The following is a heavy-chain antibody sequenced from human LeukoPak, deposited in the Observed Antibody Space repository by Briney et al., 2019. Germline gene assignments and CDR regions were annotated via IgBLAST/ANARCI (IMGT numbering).Heavy chain of an antibody. J-gene: IGHJ4*02. CDR3: TTGGTVTTR. D-gene: IGHD4-17*01. Sequence: GGSLRLSCAASGFTFSSYAMSWVRQAPGKGLEWVSAISGSGGSTYYADSVKGRFTISRDNSKNTLYLQMNSLKTEDTAVYYCTTGGTVTTRWGQGTLVTVSS. V-gene: IGHV3-23*01. CDR1: GFTFSSYA. CDR2: ISGSGGST.